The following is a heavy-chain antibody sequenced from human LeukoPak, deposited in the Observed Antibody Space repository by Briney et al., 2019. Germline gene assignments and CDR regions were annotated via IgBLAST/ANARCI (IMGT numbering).Heavy chain of an antibody. V-gene: IGHV4-59*01. CDR2: IYYSGST. Sequence: PGGSLRLSCAASGFTFSTFAMSWIRQPPGKGLEWIGYIYYSGSTNYNPSLKSRVTISVDTSKNQFSLKLSSVTAADTAVYYCARELLTYYYDSSGYPDAFDIWGQGTMVTVSS. CDR3: ARELLTYYYDSSGYPDAFDI. D-gene: IGHD3-22*01. CDR1: GFTFSTFA. J-gene: IGHJ3*02.